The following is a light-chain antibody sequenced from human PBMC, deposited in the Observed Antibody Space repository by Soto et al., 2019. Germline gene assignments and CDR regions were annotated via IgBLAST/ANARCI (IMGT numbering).Light chain of an antibody. Sequence: QSVLTQPPSASGTPGQRVTLSCSGSSSNIGSNAVNWYQQLPGTAPKLLIDSNDQRPSGVPDRFSGSKSATSASLAVSGLPSDDEADYYCAAWDDSLNGLVFGGGTQLTVL. CDR2: SND. CDR3: AAWDDSLNGLV. CDR1: SSNIGSNA. V-gene: IGLV1-44*01. J-gene: IGLJ2*01.